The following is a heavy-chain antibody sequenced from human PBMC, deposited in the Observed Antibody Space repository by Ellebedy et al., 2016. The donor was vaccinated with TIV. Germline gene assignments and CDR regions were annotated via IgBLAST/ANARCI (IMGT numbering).Heavy chain of an antibody. CDR3: ARDRYSSSSSRANWFDP. J-gene: IGHJ5*02. D-gene: IGHD6-6*01. CDR1: GYAFTTYY. V-gene: IGHV1-46*01. Sequence: ASVKVSCKTSGYAFTTYYLHWVRQAPGQGPEWMGIINPSGGSTSYAQKFQGRVTMTRDSSTSTVYMELSSLRSDDTAVYYCARDRYSSSSSRANWFDPWGQGTLVTVSS. CDR2: INPSGGST.